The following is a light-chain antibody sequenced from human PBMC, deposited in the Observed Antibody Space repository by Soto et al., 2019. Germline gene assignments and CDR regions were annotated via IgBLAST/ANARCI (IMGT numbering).Light chain of an antibody. CDR2: DNN. CDR1: SSNIGNNY. Sequence: QSVLTQPPSVAAAPGQKVTISCSGSSSNIGNNYVSWYQQLPGTAPKLLIYDNNKRPSGIPDRFSGSKSGTSATLGITGLQTGDEADYYCGSWVSSLSAPVSGGGTKLPVL. CDR3: GSWVSSLSAPV. J-gene: IGLJ2*01. V-gene: IGLV1-51*01.